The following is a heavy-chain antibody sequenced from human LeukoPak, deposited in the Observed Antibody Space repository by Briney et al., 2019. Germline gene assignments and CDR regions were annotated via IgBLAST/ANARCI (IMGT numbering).Heavy chain of an antibody. Sequence: GGSLKISCKGSGYSFTSYWIGWVRQMPGKGLEWMGIIYPGDSDTRYSPSFQGQVTISADKSISTAYLQWSSLKASDTAMYYCARGDRDGYIPTGSFDYWGQGTLVTVSS. CDR3: ARGDRDGYIPTGSFDY. J-gene: IGHJ4*02. D-gene: IGHD5-24*01. V-gene: IGHV5-51*01. CDR1: GYSFTSYW. CDR2: IYPGDSDT.